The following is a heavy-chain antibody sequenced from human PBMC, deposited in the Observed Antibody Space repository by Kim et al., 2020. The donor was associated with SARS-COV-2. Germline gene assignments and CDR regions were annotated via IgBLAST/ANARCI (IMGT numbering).Heavy chain of an antibody. Sequence: SETLSLTCTVSGGSISSGGYYWSWIRQHPGKGLEWIGYIYYSGSTYYNPSLKSRVTISVDTSKNQFSLKLSSVTAADTAVYYCARDRQRVDCSGGSCYTSDWFDPWGQGTLVTVSS. CDR1: GGSISSGGYY. D-gene: IGHD2-15*01. J-gene: IGHJ5*02. CDR3: ARDRQRVDCSGGSCYTSDWFDP. CDR2: IYYSGST. V-gene: IGHV4-31*03.